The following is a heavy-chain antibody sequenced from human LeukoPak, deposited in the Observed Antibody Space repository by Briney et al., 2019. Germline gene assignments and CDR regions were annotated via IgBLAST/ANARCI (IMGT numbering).Heavy chain of an antibody. CDR2: INTDGSTT. CDR3: ARDHKEYSGYDPFDY. D-gene: IGHD5-12*01. CDR1: GFTFSSYW. Sequence: GGSLRLSCAASGFTFSSYWMHWVRQAPGMGLVCVSRINTDGSTTTYADSVKGRFTISRDNAKNTLYLQMNRLRAEDTAVYYCARDHKEYSGYDPFDYWGQGTLVTVSS. J-gene: IGHJ4*02. V-gene: IGHV3-74*03.